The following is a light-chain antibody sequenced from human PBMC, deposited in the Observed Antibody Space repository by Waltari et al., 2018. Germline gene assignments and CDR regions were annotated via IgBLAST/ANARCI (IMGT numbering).Light chain of an antibody. CDR2: EVT. CDR3: SSYAGSNNWV. CDR1: SRDVGGYNY. Sequence: QSALTQPPSASGSPGQSVTIPCTGPSRDVGGYNYVSWYQQHPGKAPKLIIYEVTKRPSGVPDRFYGSRSGNTASLTVSGLQAEDEADYYCSSYAGSNNWVFGGGTKLTVL. V-gene: IGLV2-8*01. J-gene: IGLJ3*02.